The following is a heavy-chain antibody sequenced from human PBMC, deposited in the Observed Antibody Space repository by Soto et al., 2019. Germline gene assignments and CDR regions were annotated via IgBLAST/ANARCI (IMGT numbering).Heavy chain of an antibody. D-gene: IGHD3-10*01. CDR3: TRGPRPISTGTGAY. V-gene: IGHV3-74*01. J-gene: IGHJ4*02. CDR2: IYNDGTYS. Sequence: GGSLRLSCAASGFIFKMYWMHWVRQSPGKGLVWISRIYNDGTYSDYADSVRGRFTISRDNVNDTLYLQMNNLRAEDSGLYYCTRGPRPISTGTGAYWGQGTQVAVSS. CDR1: GFIFKMYW.